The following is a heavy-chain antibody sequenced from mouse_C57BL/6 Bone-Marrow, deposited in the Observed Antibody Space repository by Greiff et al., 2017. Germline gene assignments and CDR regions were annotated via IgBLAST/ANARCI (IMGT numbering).Heavy chain of an antibody. CDR3: ARDQGTGTWGFAY. J-gene: IGHJ3*01. Sequence: EVQRVESGGGLVKPGGSLKLSCAASGFTFSSYAMSWVRQTPEKRLEWVATISDGGSYTYYPDNVKGRFTISRDTAKNNLYLQMSHLKSEDTAMYYCARDQGTGTWGFAYWGQGTLVTVSA. V-gene: IGHV5-4*01. CDR1: GFTFSSYA. CDR2: ISDGGSYT. D-gene: IGHD4-1*01.